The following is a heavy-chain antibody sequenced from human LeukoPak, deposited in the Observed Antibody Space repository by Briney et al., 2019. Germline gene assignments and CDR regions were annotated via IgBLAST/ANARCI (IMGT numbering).Heavy chain of an antibody. CDR1: GFTFSTYA. CDR2: ISGTGGST. V-gene: IGHV3-23*01. D-gene: IGHD3-16*02. CDR3: AREFMITFGGVIVIPPVGFDY. Sequence: GGSLRLSCAASGFTFSTYAMTWVRQAPGKGLEWVSLISGTGGSTYYADSVKGRFTISRDNSKNTLYLQMNSLRAEDTAVYYCAREFMITFGGVIVIPPVGFDYWGQGTLVTVSS. J-gene: IGHJ4*02.